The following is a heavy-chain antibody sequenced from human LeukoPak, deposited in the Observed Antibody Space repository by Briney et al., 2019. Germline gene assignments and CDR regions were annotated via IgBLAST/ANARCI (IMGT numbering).Heavy chain of an antibody. V-gene: IGHV4-31*03. D-gene: IGHD3-22*01. CDR2: IYYSGST. CDR3: ARDTLYYDSSGYYYYGMDV. Sequence: SETLSLTCTVSGGSISSGGYYWSWLRQHPGKGLEWIGYIYYSGSTYYNTSLKSRVTISVDTSKKQFSLKLSSVTAADTAVYYCARDTLYYDSSGYYYYGMDVWGQGTTVTVSS. CDR1: GGSISSGGYY. J-gene: IGHJ6*02.